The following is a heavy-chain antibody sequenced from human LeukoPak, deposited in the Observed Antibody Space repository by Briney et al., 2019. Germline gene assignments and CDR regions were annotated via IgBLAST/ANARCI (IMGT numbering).Heavy chain of an antibody. CDR2: ISGSGGST. V-gene: IGHV3-23*01. J-gene: IGHJ4*02. CDR3: AKVSNPRLYRSHPFDY. D-gene: IGHD2-8*02. CDR1: GFTFSSYA. Sequence: PGGSLRLSCAASGFTFSSYAMSWVRQAPGKGLEWVSAISGSGGSTYYADSVKGRFTISRDNSKNTLYLQMNSLRAEDTAVYYCAKVSNPRLYRSHPFDYWGQGTLVTVSS.